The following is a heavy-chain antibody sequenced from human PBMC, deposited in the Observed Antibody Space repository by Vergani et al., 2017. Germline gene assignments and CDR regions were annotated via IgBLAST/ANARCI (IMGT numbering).Heavy chain of an antibody. CDR2: IIPIFGTA. J-gene: IGHJ3*02. V-gene: IGHV1-69*01. Sequence: QVQLVQSGAEVKKPGSSVKVSCKASGGTFSSYAISWVRQAPGQGLEWMGGIIPIFGTANYAQKFQGRVTITADESTSTAYMELSSLRSEGTAVYYCARDAYYYDSSGYYSTQAFDIWGQGTMVTVSS. CDR1: GGTFSSYA. CDR3: ARDAYYYDSSGYYSTQAFDI. D-gene: IGHD3-22*01.